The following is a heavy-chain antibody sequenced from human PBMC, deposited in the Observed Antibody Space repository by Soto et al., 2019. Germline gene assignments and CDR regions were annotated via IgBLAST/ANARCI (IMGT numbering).Heavy chain of an antibody. CDR2: IYPGDSDT. V-gene: IGHV5-51*01. J-gene: IGHJ5*02. Sequence: GESLKISCKGSGYSFTSYWIGWVRQMPGKGLEWMGIIYPGDSDTRYSPSFQGQVTISADKSISTAYLQWSSLKASDTAMYYCARTYYYGSGSYSQGNWFDTWGQGTLVTVPS. CDR1: GYSFTSYW. CDR3: ARTYYYGSGSYSQGNWFDT. D-gene: IGHD3-10*01.